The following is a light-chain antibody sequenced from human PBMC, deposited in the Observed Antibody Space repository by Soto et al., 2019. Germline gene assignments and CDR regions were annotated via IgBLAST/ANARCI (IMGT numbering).Light chain of an antibody. Sequence: AIQLTQSPSSLSATVGDRVTITCRASQGISSALAWYQQKTGKAPKLLIYDDSSLESGVPSRFSGSGSGTDLNLTISRLQPEDFATYYCQQFNNYPLTFGGGTKVDIK. CDR2: DDS. CDR1: QGISSA. J-gene: IGKJ4*01. CDR3: QQFNNYPLT. V-gene: IGKV1D-13*01.